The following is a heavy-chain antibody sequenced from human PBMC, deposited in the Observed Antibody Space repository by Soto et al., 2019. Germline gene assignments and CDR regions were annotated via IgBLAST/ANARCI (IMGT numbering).Heavy chain of an antibody. D-gene: IGHD6-19*01. Sequence: QVQLQQWGAGLLKPSETLSLTCAVYGGSFSGYYWSWIRQPPGKGLEWIGEINHSGSTNYNPSLKSRVTISVDTSKNQFSLKLSSVTAADTAVYYCARTGYSSGWYKAAFDFWGQGTMVTVSS. CDR3: ARTGYSSGWYKAAFDF. CDR2: INHSGST. CDR1: GGSFSGYY. V-gene: IGHV4-34*01. J-gene: IGHJ3*01.